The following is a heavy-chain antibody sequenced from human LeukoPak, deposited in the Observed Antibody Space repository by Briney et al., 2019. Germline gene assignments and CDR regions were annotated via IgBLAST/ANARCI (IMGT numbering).Heavy chain of an antibody. CDR1: GGSISSYY. D-gene: IGHD3-10*01. CDR3: ARASFMVRGVIGPGYYGMDV. CDR2: IYYSGST. V-gene: IGHV4-59*01. Sequence: SETLSLTCIVSGGSISSYYWSWIRQPPGKGLEWSGDIYYSGSTNYNPSLKCRFNITVDTSNNQFSLKLSSVTAADTAVYYCARASFMVRGVIGPGYYGMDVWGKGTTVSDSS. J-gene: IGHJ6*04.